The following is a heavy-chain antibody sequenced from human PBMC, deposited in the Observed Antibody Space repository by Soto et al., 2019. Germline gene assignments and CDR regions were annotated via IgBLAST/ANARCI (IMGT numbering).Heavy chain of an antibody. CDR2: INSDGSST. V-gene: IGHV3-74*01. Sequence: EVQLVESGGGLVQPGGSLRLSCAASGFTFSSYWMHWVRQAPGKGLVWVSRINSDGSSTSYADSVKGRFTISRDNAKNALYLEMNRLRAADTAVYYRAGGGEGTPVFYWGQGALVTVSS. CDR3: AGGGEGTPVFY. CDR1: GFTFSSYW. J-gene: IGHJ4*02. D-gene: IGHD3-16*01.